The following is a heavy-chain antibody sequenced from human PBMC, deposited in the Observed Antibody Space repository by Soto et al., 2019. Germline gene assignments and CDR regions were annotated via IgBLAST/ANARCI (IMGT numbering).Heavy chain of an antibody. CDR1: GDTFNNYI. J-gene: IGHJ6*02. V-gene: IGHV1-69*16. CDR3: ANSPVEEGGIYYGFDV. Sequence: QVQLVQSGAEVKKPGSSVKVSCKASGDTFNNYIISWVRQAPGQGLEWMGGIIPFRGTADYVQKFQGRVTITADESTSTVFMELSSLRSEDTAVYYCANSPVEEGGIYYGFDVWGQGTTVTVSS. D-gene: IGHD3-16*01. CDR2: IIPFRGTA.